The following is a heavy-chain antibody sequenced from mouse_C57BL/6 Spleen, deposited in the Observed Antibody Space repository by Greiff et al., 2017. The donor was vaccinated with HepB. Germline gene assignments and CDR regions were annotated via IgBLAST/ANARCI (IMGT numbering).Heavy chain of an antibody. CDR3: ARPFYYDYGVLDY. CDR1: GYTFTSYW. J-gene: IGHJ2*01. Sequence: QVQLKQPGAELVKPGASVKLSCKASGYTFTSYWMHWVKQRPGRGLEWIGRIDPNSGGTKYNEKFKSKATLTVDKPSSTAYMQLSSLTSEDSAVYYCARPFYYDYGVLDYWGQGTTLTVSS. CDR2: IDPNSGGT. V-gene: IGHV1-72*01. D-gene: IGHD2-4*01.